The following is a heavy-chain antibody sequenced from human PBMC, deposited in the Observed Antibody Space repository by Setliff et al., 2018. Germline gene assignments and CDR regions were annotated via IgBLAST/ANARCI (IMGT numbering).Heavy chain of an antibody. V-gene: IGHV4-39*07. J-gene: IGHJ3*02. Sequence: LSLTCTVPGGSISSSSYYWGWIRQPPGKGLEWIGSIHYSGSTYYNPSLKSRVTISIDTSKNQFSLKLSSVTAADTAVYYCARGGDSGSYFLANHDAFDIWGQGTMVTVSS. CDR1: GGSISSSSYY. CDR2: IHYSGST. D-gene: IGHD1-26*01. CDR3: ARGGDSGSYFLANHDAFDI.